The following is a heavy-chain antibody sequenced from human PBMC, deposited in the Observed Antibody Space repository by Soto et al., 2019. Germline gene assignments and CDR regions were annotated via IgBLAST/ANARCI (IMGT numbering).Heavy chain of an antibody. J-gene: IGHJ3*02. CDR1: GFTFSSYA. Sequence: PGGSLRLSCAASGFTFSSYAMSWVRQAPGKGLEWVSDISGSGGSIYYADSVKGRFTISRDNAKNTLYLQMNSLRAEDTAVYYCARDGSTTQYAFDIWGQGTMVTVSS. V-gene: IGHV3-23*01. D-gene: IGHD4-17*01. CDR3: ARDGSTTQYAFDI. CDR2: ISGSGGSI.